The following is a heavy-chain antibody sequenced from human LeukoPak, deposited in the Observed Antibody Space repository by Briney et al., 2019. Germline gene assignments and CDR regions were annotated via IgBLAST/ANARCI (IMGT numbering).Heavy chain of an antibody. V-gene: IGHV3-30*02. Sequence: GGSLRLSCAAPGFIFSNYGMHWVRQAPGKGLEWVAFIRYDGSNKYYADSVKGRFTISRDNSKNTLYLQMNSLRGEDTAVYYCARENYDFSIGDVWGKGTTVTVSS. D-gene: IGHD3-3*01. CDR3: ARENYDFSIGDV. J-gene: IGHJ6*04. CDR2: IRYDGSNK. CDR1: GFIFSNYG.